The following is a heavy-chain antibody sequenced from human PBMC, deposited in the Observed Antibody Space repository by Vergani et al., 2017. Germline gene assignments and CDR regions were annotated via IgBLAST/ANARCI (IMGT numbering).Heavy chain of an antibody. Sequence: EVQLVESGGGLVKPGGSLRLSCAASGFTFSNAWMSWVRQAPGKGLEWVGRIKSKTDGGTTDYAAPVKGRFTISRDDSKNTLYLQMNSLKTEDTAVYYCTTVEGGFGWGYFDYWGQGTLVTVSS. CDR1: GFTFSNAW. CDR2: IKSKTDGGTT. D-gene: IGHD3-10*01. CDR3: TTVEGGFGWGYFDY. J-gene: IGHJ4*02. V-gene: IGHV3-15*01.